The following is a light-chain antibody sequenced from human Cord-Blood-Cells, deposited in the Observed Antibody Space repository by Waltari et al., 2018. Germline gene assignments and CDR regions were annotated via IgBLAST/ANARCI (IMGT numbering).Light chain of an antibody. CDR2: DAS. J-gene: IGKJ3*01. Sequence: DIQMTQSPSSLSASVGDRVPISCQASQDISNYLNWYQQKPGKAPKHLIYDASNLETGVPSRFIGSGSGTDFTFTISSLQPEDISTYYCQQYDNLPFTFGPGTKVDIK. V-gene: IGKV1-33*01. CDR1: QDISNY. CDR3: QQYDNLPFT.